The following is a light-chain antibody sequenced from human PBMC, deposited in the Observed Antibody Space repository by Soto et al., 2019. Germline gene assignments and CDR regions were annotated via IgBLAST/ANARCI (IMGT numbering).Light chain of an antibody. V-gene: IGKV3-20*01. J-gene: IGKJ4*01. Sequence: EIVLTQSPGTLSLSPLEKATLSCRASQSVSSSYLAWYQQKPGTATRLMIYDAYRRASGIADRFSGGGSGTDFTLTISRLEPQDFAVYYCQQFSSYPLTFGRGTKVDIK. CDR3: QQFSSYPLT. CDR1: QSVSSSY. CDR2: DAY.